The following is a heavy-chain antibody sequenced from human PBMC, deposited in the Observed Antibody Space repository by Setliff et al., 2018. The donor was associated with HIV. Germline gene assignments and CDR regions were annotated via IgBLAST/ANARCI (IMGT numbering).Heavy chain of an antibody. CDR3: VKDGSGTGRNFFYMDV. D-gene: IGHD3-9*01. V-gene: IGHV3-64*02. CDR1: GFTFSSYF. CDR2: ISSNGGST. Sequence: GGSLRLSCAASGFTFSSYFMHWVRQAPGKGLEYVSAISSNGGSTYYADSVKGRFTISRDNSKNTLYLQMGSLRAEDMAVYYCVKDGSGTGRNFFYMDVWGKGTTVTVSS. J-gene: IGHJ6*03.